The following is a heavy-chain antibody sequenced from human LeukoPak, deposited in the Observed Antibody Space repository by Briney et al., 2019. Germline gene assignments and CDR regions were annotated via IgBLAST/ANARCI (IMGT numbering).Heavy chain of an antibody. J-gene: IGHJ4*02. Sequence: ASVKVSCKASVYTFTNYTMNWVRQAPAQGLEWMGWINTKTGNTTDAQAFTGRFVFSLDTSVSTAYLQISSLKAEDTAVYYCAREGYYDSSGFIHDYWGQGNLVTVS. D-gene: IGHD3-22*01. CDR2: INTKTGNT. V-gene: IGHV7-4-1*02. CDR1: VYTFTNYT. CDR3: AREGYYDSSGFIHDY.